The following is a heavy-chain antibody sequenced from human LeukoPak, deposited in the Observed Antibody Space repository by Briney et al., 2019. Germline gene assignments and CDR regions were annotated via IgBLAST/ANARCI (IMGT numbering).Heavy chain of an antibody. D-gene: IGHD3-9*01. J-gene: IGHJ4*02. V-gene: IGHV4-4*07. CDR2: IYTSGST. Sequence: SETLSLTCTVSGGPISSYYWSWIRQPAGKGLEWIGRIYTSGSTNYNPSLKSRVTMSVDTSKNQFSLKLSSVTAADTAVYYCARDGLYYDILTGYYQRGYFDYWGQGTLVTVSS. CDR3: ARDGLYYDILTGYYQRGYFDY. CDR1: GGPISSYY.